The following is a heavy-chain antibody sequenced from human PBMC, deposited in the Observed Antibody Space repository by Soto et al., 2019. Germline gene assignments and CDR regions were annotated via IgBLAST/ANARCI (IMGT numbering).Heavy chain of an antibody. Sequence: PGESLKISCKGSGYSFTSYWISWVRQMPGKGLEWMGRIDPSDSYTNYSPSFQGHVTISADKSISTAYLQWSSLKASDTAMYYCARLVVTTPGYYGMDVWGQGTTVTVSS. V-gene: IGHV5-10-1*01. D-gene: IGHD2-21*02. CDR1: GYSFTSYW. J-gene: IGHJ6*02. CDR3: ARLVVTTPGYYGMDV. CDR2: IDPSDSYT.